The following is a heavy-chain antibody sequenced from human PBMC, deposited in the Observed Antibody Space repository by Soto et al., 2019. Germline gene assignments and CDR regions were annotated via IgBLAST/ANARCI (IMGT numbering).Heavy chain of an antibody. CDR1: GYTFTSYY. V-gene: IGHV1-46*01. J-gene: IGHJ4*02. Sequence: VASVKVSCKASGYTFTSYYTHWLRQAPGQGLEWMGIINPSGGSTSYAQKFQGRVTMTRDTSTSTVYMELSNLGSEDTAVYYCARDRGDPPTFDYWGQGTLVTVSS. D-gene: IGHD3-10*01. CDR3: ARDRGDPPTFDY. CDR2: INPSGGST.